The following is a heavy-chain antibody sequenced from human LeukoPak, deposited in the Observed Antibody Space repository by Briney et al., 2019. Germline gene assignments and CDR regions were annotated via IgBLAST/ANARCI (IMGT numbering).Heavy chain of an antibody. CDR2: IYYSGST. CDR3: ARIAAPGPV. D-gene: IGHD6-13*01. V-gene: IGHV4-61*08. CDR1: GGSISSGGYS. Sequence: SETLSLTCAVSGGSISSGGYSWSWIRQPPGKGLEWIGYIYYSGSTNYNPSLKSRVSISVDTSKNQFSLRLTSVTAADTAVYYCARIAAPGPVWGQGTLVTVSS. J-gene: IGHJ4*02.